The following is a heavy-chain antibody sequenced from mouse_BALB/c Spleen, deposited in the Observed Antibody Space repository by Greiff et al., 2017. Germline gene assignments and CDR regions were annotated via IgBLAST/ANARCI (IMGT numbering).Heavy chain of an antibody. CDR3: AREVRQVYYFDY. CDR2: ISSGSSTI. Sequence: DVHLVESGGGLVQPGGSRKLSCAASGFTFSSFGMHWVRQAPEKGLEWVAYISSGSSTIYYADTVKGRFTISRDNPKNTLFLQMTSLRSEDTAMYYCAREVRQVYYFDYWGQGTTLTVSS. CDR1: GFTFSSFG. J-gene: IGHJ2*01. V-gene: IGHV5-17*02. D-gene: IGHD2-14*01.